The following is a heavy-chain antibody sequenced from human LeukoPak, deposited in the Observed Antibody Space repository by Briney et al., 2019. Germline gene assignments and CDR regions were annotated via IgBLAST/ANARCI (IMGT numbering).Heavy chain of an antibody. J-gene: IGHJ3*02. D-gene: IGHD3-22*01. CDR3: ARDYYDSSGFSSGSAFDI. Sequence: ASVKVSCKASGYTFTSYDFNWVRQATGQRPEWMGWMSPNSGDTGYAQKFQDRVTMTRNTSISTAYMELSSLRSDDTAVYYCARDYYDSSGFSSGSAFDIWGQGTMVTVSS. CDR1: GYTFTSYD. V-gene: IGHV1-8*01. CDR2: MSPNSGDT.